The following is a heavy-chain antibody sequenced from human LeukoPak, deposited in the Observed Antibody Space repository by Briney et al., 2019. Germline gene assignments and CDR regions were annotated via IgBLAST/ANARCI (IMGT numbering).Heavy chain of an antibody. CDR1: GFTFTSSA. CDR2: IVVGSGNT. D-gene: IGHD3-22*01. CDR3: AREWAYYYDSSGSYFDY. Sequence: SVKVSCKASGFTFTSSAMQWVRQARGQRLEWIGWIVVGSGNTNYAQKFQERVTITRDMSTSTAYMELSSLRSEDTAVYYCAREWAYYYDSSGSYFDYWGQGTLVTVSS. V-gene: IGHV1-58*02. J-gene: IGHJ4*02.